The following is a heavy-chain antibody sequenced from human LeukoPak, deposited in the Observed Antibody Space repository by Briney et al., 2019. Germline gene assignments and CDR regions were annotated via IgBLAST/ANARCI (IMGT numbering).Heavy chain of an antibody. CDR1: GGTSSTYT. D-gene: IGHD6-13*01. Sequence: SVKVSCKASGGTSSTYTITWVRQAPGQGLEWMGGIIPIFRTPNYAQKFQGRVTMTRDMSTSTVYMELSSLRSEDTAVYYCARDQQLAPYYYYYYMDVWGKGTTVTVSS. V-gene: IGHV1-69*05. J-gene: IGHJ6*03. CDR3: ARDQQLAPYYYYYYMDV. CDR2: IIPIFRTP.